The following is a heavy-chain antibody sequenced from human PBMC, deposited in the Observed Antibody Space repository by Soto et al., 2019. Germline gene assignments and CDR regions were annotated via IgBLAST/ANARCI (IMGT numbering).Heavy chain of an antibody. CDR1: VYTFTSYG. CDR2: ISAYNGNT. Sequence: QVQLVQSGAEVKKPGASVKVSCKASVYTFTSYGISWVRQAPGQGLEWMGWISAYNGNTNYAQKLQGRVTMTTDKSTSTAYMELRSLRSDDTAVYYCARDLKGYCSGGSCDRHAYWGQGTLVTVSS. CDR3: ARDLKGYCSGGSCDRHAY. D-gene: IGHD2-15*01. J-gene: IGHJ4*02. V-gene: IGHV1-18*01.